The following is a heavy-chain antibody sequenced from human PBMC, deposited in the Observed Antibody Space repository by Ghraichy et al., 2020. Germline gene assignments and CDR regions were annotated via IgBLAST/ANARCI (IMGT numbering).Heavy chain of an antibody. CDR1: GFTVSNNY. J-gene: IGHJ4*02. Sequence: GESLNISCAASGFTVSNNYMSWVRQAPGEGLEWVSVIYSGGRTYYADSVKGRFTISRDNSKNMLYLQMNSLRAEDTAVYYCASRGTYYYDSSGPEGYWGQGTLVTVSS. D-gene: IGHD3-22*01. CDR3: ASRGTYYYDSSGPEGY. CDR2: IYSGGRT. V-gene: IGHV3-66*01.